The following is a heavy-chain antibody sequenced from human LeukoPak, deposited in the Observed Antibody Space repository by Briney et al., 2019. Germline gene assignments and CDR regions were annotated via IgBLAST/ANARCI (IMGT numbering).Heavy chain of an antibody. CDR1: GFTFSSYE. D-gene: IGHD3-22*01. CDR2: ISSSGSTI. CDR3: ARVRYYDSSGYYSYYFDY. V-gene: IGHV3-48*03. J-gene: IGHJ4*02. Sequence: GRSLRLSCAASGFTFSSYEMNWVRQAPGKGLEWVSYISSSGSTIYYADSVKGRFTISRDNSKNTLYLQMNSLRAEDTAVYYCARVRYYDSSGYYSYYFDYWGQGTLVTVSS.